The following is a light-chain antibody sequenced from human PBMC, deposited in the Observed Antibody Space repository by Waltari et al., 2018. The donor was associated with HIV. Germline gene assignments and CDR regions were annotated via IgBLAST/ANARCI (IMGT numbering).Light chain of an antibody. CDR2: GVS. CDR1: QNIKTF. Sequence: QLTQSPSSLSASLRDKVTITCRASQNIKTFLNWSQLRPGKAPRLLIYGVSGLPTGVPSRFTGGGSGADFTLTINNLQPEDFASYFCQQTYSVSITFGPGTRVEI. V-gene: IGKV1-39*01. CDR3: QQTYSVSIT. J-gene: IGKJ5*01.